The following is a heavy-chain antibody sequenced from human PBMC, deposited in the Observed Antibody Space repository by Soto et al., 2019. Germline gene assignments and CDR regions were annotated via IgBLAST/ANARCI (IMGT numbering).Heavy chain of an antibody. CDR3: ARHHTRGGYCSSTSCQTRNYYYYGMDV. J-gene: IGHJ6*02. D-gene: IGHD2-2*01. CDR1: GYSFTSYW. Sequence: AGESLKISCKGSGYSFTSYWIGWVRQMPGKGLEWMGIIYPGDSDTRYSPSFQGQVTISADKSISTAYLQWSSLKASDTAMYYCARHHTRGGYCSSTSCQTRNYYYYGMDVWGQGTTVTVSS. CDR2: IYPGDSDT. V-gene: IGHV5-51*01.